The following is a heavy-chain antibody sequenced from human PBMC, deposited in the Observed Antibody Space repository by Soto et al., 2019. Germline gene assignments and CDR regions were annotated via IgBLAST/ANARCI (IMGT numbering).Heavy chain of an antibody. CDR1: GYIFNSYS. D-gene: IGHD2-21*01. J-gene: IGHJ4*02. CDR3: AREDRGAAHIGSYLFDY. CDR2: INADNGNT. Sequence: ASVKVSCKASGYIFNSYSIHWVRPAPRQGLEWMGWINADNGNTKYSQRFQGRVTITRDPSASTVYMELRSLRSEDTAVFFCAREDRGAAHIGSYLFDYGGQGTPVTVP. V-gene: IGHV1-3*01.